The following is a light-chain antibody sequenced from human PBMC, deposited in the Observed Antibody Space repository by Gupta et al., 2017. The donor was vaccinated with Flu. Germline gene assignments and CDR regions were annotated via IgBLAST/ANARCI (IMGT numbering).Light chain of an antibody. V-gene: IGKV3-15*01. Sequence: EIMMTQFPATLPVSPGEGATLSCRASQNIRSNLAWYQQRPGQAPRLLIYGASARSTGIPARFNGSGYGIEFTLSISSLQSEDFAIYYCQQYSHRPPLTFGGGTKVQI. CDR1: QNIRSN. CDR3: QQYSHRPPLT. J-gene: IGKJ4*01. CDR2: GAS.